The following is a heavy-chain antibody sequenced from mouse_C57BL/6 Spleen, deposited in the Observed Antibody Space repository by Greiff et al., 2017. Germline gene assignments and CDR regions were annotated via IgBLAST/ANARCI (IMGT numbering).Heavy chain of an antibody. Sequence: QVQLKQSGAELVRPGASVKLSCKASGYTFTDYYINWVKQRPGQGLEWIARIYPGSGNTYYNEKFKGKATLTAEISSSTAYMQLSSLTSEDSAVYFCARENYYGSPSFDYWGQGTTLTVSS. D-gene: IGHD1-1*01. CDR1: GYTFTDYY. J-gene: IGHJ2*01. V-gene: IGHV1-76*01. CDR2: IYPGSGNT. CDR3: ARENYYGSPSFDY.